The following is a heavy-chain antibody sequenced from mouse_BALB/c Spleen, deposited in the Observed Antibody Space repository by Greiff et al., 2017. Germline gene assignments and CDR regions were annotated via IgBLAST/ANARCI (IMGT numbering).Heavy chain of an antibody. CDR2: IWWNDNK. Sequence: QVTLKVSGPGILQPSQTLSLTCSFSGFSLSTYGIGVGWIRQPSGKGLEWLAHIWWNDNKYYNTALKSRLTISKDTSNNQVFLKIASVDTADTATYYCARQYRYDWYFDVWGAGTTVTVSS. J-gene: IGHJ1*01. CDR3: ARQYRYDWYFDV. V-gene: IGHV8-11*01. D-gene: IGHD2-14*01. CDR1: GFSLSTYGIG.